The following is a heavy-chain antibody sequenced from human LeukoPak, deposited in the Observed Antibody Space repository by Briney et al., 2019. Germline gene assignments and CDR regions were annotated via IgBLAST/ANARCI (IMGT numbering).Heavy chain of an antibody. D-gene: IGHD1-26*01. J-gene: IGHJ4*02. V-gene: IGHV4-59*12. CDR3: ARDGSYKRLDY. Sequence: SETLSLTCTVSGGSISNYYWSWIRQPPGKGLEWIGYISYSGSTNYNPSLKSRVTISVDTSKNQFSLKLSSVTAADTAVYYCARDGSYKRLDYWGQGTLVTVSS. CDR2: ISYSGST. CDR1: GGSISNYY.